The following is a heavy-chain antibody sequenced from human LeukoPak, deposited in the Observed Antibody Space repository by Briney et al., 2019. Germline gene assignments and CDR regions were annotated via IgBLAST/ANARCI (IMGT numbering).Heavy chain of an antibody. CDR1: GGSISSSSYY. CDR3: ARNYYGSGRYFPRLLYYYYYGRDV. Sequence: PSETLSLTCTVSGGSISSSSYYWGWIRQPPGKGREWIGSIYYSGSTYYNPSLKSRVTISVATSKNQCSLKLSSVTAADTAVCYCARNYYGSGRYFPRLLYYYYYGRDVWGQGTTVTVSS. J-gene: IGHJ6*02. CDR2: IYYSGST. D-gene: IGHD3-10*01. V-gene: IGHV4-39*01.